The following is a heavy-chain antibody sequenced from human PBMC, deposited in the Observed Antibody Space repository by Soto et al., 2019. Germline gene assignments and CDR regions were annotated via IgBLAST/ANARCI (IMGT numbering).Heavy chain of an antibody. V-gene: IGHV6-1*01. D-gene: IGHD6-19*01. Sequence: SQTLSLTCAISGDSVSSNSAAWNWIRQSPSRGLEWLGRTYYRSKWYNDYAVSVKSRITINPDTSKNQFSLQLNSVTPEDTAVYYCAILAFGGVAVEISQDYWAQGTLVTVS. CDR2: TYYRSKWYN. CDR1: GDSVSSNSAA. J-gene: IGHJ4*02. CDR3: AILAFGGVAVEISQDY.